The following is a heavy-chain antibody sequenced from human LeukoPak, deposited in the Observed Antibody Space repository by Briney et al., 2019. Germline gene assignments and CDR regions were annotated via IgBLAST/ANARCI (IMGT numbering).Heavy chain of an antibody. CDR2: ISGSGGST. J-gene: IGHJ4*02. Sequence: GGSLRLSCAASGFAFSSQAMGWVRQAPGKGLEWVSAISGSGGSTYYADSVKGRFTISRDNSKNTVYLQMNSLRAEDTAVYYCAKVCSGSYYFDHWGQGTLVTVSS. D-gene: IGHD1-26*01. CDR1: GFAFSSQA. CDR3: AKVCSGSYYFDH. V-gene: IGHV3-23*01.